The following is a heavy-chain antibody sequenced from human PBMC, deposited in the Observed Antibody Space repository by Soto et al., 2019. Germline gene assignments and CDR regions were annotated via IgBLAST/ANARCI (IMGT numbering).Heavy chain of an antibody. J-gene: IGHJ6*02. CDR2: ISYDGSNK. CDR3: AKDLSSGWEQDSRYYYYGMDV. D-gene: IGHD6-19*01. Sequence: VGSLRLSCAASGFTFSSYGMHWVRQAPGKGLEWVAVISYDGSNKYYADSVKGRFTISRDNSKNTLYLQMNSLRAEDTAVYYCAKDLSSGWEQDSRYYYYGMDVWGQGTTVTVS. V-gene: IGHV3-30*18. CDR1: GFTFSSYG.